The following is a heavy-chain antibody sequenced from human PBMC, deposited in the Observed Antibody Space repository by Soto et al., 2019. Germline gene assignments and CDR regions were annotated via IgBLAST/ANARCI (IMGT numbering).Heavy chain of an antibody. CDR1: GSSMSGYF. J-gene: IGHJ4*02. Sequence: PSETLSLTCTFSGSSMSGYFWSWTRQPAGKGLEWIGRIYVNGNNDYNPSLRSRVTMSVDTSKKQLSLKLTSVTAADTAMYYCARDGLPGAYWGQGTLVSVSS. CDR3: ARDGLPGAY. CDR2: IYVNGNN. D-gene: IGHD3-10*01. V-gene: IGHV4-4*07.